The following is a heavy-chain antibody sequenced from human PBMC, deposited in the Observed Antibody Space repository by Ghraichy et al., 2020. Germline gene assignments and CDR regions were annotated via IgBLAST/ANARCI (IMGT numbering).Heavy chain of an antibody. D-gene: IGHD1-14*01. V-gene: IGHV3-23*01. J-gene: IGHJ6*02. Sequence: GGSLRLSCAASGFTFDTYAMTWVRQAPGKGLEWVSIINFSGDKTYYPDSVKGRFTISRDNSKNTLYLQMNSLRVEDTAVYYCAKYDGPHHYLHAMDVWGQGTTVTVSS. CDR3: AKYDGPHHYLHAMDV. CDR2: INFSGDKT. CDR1: GFTFDTYA.